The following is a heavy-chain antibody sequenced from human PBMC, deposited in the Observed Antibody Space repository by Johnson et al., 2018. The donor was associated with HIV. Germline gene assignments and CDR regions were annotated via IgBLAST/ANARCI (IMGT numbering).Heavy chain of an antibody. CDR2: ISDDGSNK. J-gene: IGHJ3*02. CDR3: ARDKGGIVGYDAFGI. Sequence: QVQLVESGGGVVQPGRSLRLSCAASGFTFSSYAMHWVRQAPGKGLEWVAVISDDGSNKYYADSVRGRFTISRDNSKNTLYLQMNSLRAEDTAVYYCARDKGGIVGYDAFGICGQGTKVTLSS. CDR1: GFTFSSYA. V-gene: IGHV3-30*04. D-gene: IGHD1-26*01.